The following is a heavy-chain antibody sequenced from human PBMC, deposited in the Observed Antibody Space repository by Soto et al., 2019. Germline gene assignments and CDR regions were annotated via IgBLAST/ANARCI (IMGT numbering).Heavy chain of an antibody. CDR3: ARGGSWIDY. CDR2: IYFSGST. Sequence: PSETLSLTCSVSGGSISSYYWSWIRQPPGKGLEWIGYIYFSGSTTYNPSLKSRVTISVDTSKNQFSLELSSVTAADTAVYYCARGGSWIDYWGQGTLVTVSS. V-gene: IGHV4-59*01. D-gene: IGHD6-13*01. J-gene: IGHJ4*02. CDR1: GGSISSYY.